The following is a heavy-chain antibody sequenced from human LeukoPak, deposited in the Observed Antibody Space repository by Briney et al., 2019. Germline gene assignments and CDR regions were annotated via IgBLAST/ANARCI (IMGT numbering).Heavy chain of an antibody. J-gene: IGHJ4*02. Sequence: SETLSLTCTVSGGSISSSSYYWGWIRQPPGKGLEWIGSIYYSGSTYYNPSLKSRVTISVDTSKNQFSLKLSSVTAADTAVYYCGRDASGYDWGQGTLVTVSS. D-gene: IGHD5-12*01. CDR3: GRDASGYD. CDR1: GGSISSSSYY. CDR2: IYYSGST. V-gene: IGHV4-39*02.